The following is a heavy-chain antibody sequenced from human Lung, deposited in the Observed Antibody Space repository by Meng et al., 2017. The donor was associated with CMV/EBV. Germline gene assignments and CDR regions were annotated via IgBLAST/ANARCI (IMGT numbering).Heavy chain of an antibody. CDR3: ASGTPGRSYCDY. V-gene: IGHV1-18*01. CDR2: FVNYVDT. J-gene: IGHJ4*02. D-gene: IGHD2-15*01. Sequence: HVHLRLSGPGVKKPGASVRVSCKASGYTFGSYGICWVRQAPGQGLEWMGWFVNYVDTYPAPKFQGRVTMTTDTHTNTAFMELRSLTSDDTAVYYCASGTPGRSYCDYWGQGTLVTVSS. CDR1: GYTFGSYG.